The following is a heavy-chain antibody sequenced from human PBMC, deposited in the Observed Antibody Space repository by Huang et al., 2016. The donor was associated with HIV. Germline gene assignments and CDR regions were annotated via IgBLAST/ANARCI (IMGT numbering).Heavy chain of an antibody. Sequence: QVRLQESGPGLVKPSETLSLSCTVSCDSVRSHYWGWIRHPPGKGLEWIGPVDASGTTKVNPLLKSRITISVDTSQNVFSLNITSVSAADSTMYFCVRDQGRLAVGGIDNWFDPWGQGALVTVSS. CDR1: CDSVRSHY. V-gene: IGHV4-59*02. CDR3: VRDQGRLAVGGIDNWFDP. CDR2: VDASGTT. D-gene: IGHD6-19*01. J-gene: IGHJ5*02.